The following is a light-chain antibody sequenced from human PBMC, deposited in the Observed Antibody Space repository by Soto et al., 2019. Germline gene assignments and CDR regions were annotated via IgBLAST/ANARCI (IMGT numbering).Light chain of an antibody. J-gene: IGKJ4*01. CDR3: QQYGSPPSLT. CDR1: QSVSSSY. Sequence: EIVLTQSPGTLSLSPGERATLSCRASQSVSSSYLAWYQQKPGQAPRLLIYGASTSATGIPDRFSGSGSGTYVTLTISRLEPEDFAVYDCQQYGSPPSLTFGGGTEVEIK. CDR2: GAS. V-gene: IGKV3-20*01.